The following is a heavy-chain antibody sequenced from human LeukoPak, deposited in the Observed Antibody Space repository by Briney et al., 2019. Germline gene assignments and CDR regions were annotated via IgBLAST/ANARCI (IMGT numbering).Heavy chain of an antibody. V-gene: IGHV1-8*01. J-gene: IGHJ4*02. CDR3: ARGRDDYNHYFDY. Sequence: ASVKVSCKASGYTFTSYDINWMRQATGQGLEWMGWMNPNSGNTGYAQKFQGRVTMTRNTSISTAYMELSSLRSEDTAVYYCARGRDDYNHYFDYWGQGTLVTVSS. CDR1: GYTFTSYD. CDR2: MNPNSGNT. D-gene: IGHD5-24*01.